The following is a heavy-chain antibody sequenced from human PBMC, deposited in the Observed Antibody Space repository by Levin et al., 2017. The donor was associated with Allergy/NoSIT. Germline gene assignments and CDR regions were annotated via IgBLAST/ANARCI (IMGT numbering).Heavy chain of an antibody. CDR1: GFPFSDYY. CDR2: ISGRSKYT. CDR3: AKFYDVLTGYYTLDY. D-gene: IGHD3-9*01. V-gene: IGHV3-11*03. Sequence: GESLKISCAASGFPFSDYYMSWIRQSPGKGLEWVSYISGRSKYTNYADSVKGRFTISRDNAKNSLYLQMNSLRAEDTAVYYCAKFYDVLTGYYTLDYWGQGTLVTVSS. J-gene: IGHJ4*02.